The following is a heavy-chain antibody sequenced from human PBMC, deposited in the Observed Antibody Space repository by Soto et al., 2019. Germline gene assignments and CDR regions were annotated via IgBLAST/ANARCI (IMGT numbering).Heavy chain of an antibody. D-gene: IGHD2-8*02. CDR3: ARDKITGLFDY. Sequence: PSETLSLTCAVYGGSLNIYHWTWIRQSPGKGLDWIGEINHRGNTKYNPPLKSRVIISVDTSKNQFSLKLTSVTAADTAVYYCARDKITGLFDYWGQGTLVTVSS. V-gene: IGHV4-34*01. CDR1: GGSLNIYH. J-gene: IGHJ4*02. CDR2: INHRGNT.